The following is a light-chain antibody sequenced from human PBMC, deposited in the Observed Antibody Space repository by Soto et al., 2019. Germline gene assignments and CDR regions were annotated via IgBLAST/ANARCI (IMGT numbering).Light chain of an antibody. J-gene: IGLJ2*01. Sequence: QSVLTQPASVSGSPGQSITISCTGTSSDVGDYNYVSWYQQHPGKAPKLMIFEVSNRPSGVSSRFSGSKSGNTASLTISGLQAEDEADYYCSSDTSSSTLVVFGGGTKLTVL. V-gene: IGLV2-14*01. CDR3: SSDTSSSTLVV. CDR2: EVS. CDR1: SSDVGDYNY.